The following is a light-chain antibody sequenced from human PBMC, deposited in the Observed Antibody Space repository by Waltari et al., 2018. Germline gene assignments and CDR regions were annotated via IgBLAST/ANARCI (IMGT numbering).Light chain of an antibody. CDR3: VQAIAFPFT. V-gene: IGKV2-40*01. CDR2: GTS. Sequence: DIVVTQTPLSLAITPGEPASLSCRSSQNLLHTNGNTYLHWYLQKPGQSPQLLIYGTSNRASGVPDRFSGSGSGTDFTLKISKVEAEDVGVYYCVQAIAFPFTFGPGTKLDIK. CDR1: QNLLHTNGNTY. J-gene: IGKJ3*01.